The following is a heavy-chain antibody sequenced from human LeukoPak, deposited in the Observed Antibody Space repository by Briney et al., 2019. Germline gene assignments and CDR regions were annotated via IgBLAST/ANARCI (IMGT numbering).Heavy chain of an antibody. V-gene: IGHV4-59*08. CDR1: GGSISSYY. D-gene: IGHD2-2*01. CDR2: IYYSGST. J-gene: IGHJ3*02. Sequence: SETLSLTCTVSGGSISSYYWSWIRRPPGKGLEWIGYIYYSGSTNYNPSLKSRVTISVDTSKNQFSLKLSSVTAADTAVYYCARRYCSSTSCYDAFDIWGQGTMVTVSS. CDR3: ARRYCSSTSCYDAFDI.